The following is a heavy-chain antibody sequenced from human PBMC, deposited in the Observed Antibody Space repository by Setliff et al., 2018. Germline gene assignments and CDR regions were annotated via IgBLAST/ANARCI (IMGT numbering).Heavy chain of an antibody. CDR1: GYSFTNYG. J-gene: IGHJ5*02. D-gene: IGHD2-21*01. Sequence: ASVKVSCKASGYSFTNYGMHWLRQAPGQRLEWMGWIVPGNGHTKSSQNFQGRVTITMDTPATTVYMEVTSLRSEDTAVYYCARGGEYCDGVSCFSYNWFDMWGQGTLVTVSS. V-gene: IGHV1-3*01. CDR2: IVPGNGHT. CDR3: ARGGEYCDGVSCFSYNWFDM.